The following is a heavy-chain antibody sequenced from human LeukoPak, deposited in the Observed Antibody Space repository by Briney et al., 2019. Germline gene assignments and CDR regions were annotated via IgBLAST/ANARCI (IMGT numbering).Heavy chain of an antibody. CDR1: GGSFSGYY. V-gene: IGHV4-34*01. CDR2: INHSGST. J-gene: IGHJ3*02. Sequence: SETLSLTCAVYGGSFSGYYWSWIRQPPGKGLEWIGEINHSGSTNYNPSLKSRVTISVDTSKNQFSLKLSSVTAADTAVYYCAREWYNWNCSAFDIWGQGTMVTVSS. D-gene: IGHD1-7*01. CDR3: AREWYNWNCSAFDI.